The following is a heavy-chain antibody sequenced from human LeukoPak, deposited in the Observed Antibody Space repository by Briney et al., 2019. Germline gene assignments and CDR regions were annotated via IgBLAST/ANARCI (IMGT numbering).Heavy chain of an antibody. CDR1: GFTFSDYY. D-gene: IGHD6-13*01. J-gene: IGHJ4*02. CDR2: ISSSSTYT. Sequence: GGSLRLSCAASGFTFSDYYMSWIRQAPGKGLEWLSYISSSSTYTNYADSVKGRFTISRDNTKNTLYLQMNSLRAEDTAVYYCARVRPGQQLDYWGQGTLVTVSS. CDR3: ARVRPGQQLDY. V-gene: IGHV3-11*06.